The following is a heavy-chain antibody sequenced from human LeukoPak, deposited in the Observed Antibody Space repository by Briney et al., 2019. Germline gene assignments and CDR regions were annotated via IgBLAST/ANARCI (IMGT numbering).Heavy chain of an antibody. V-gene: IGHV4-39*01. D-gene: IGHD4-11*01. CDR3: ARRNYPYYFDY. J-gene: IGHJ4*02. Sequence: SETLSLTCTISGAPISSTSYCWGWVRQPPGEGLEWIGTLSCDGGTYYNPSLKTRVTTSVDTSNNQFSLRLSSVTAADTAVYYCARRNYPYYFDYWGQGTLVTVSS. CDR1: GAPISSTSYC. CDR2: LSCDGGT.